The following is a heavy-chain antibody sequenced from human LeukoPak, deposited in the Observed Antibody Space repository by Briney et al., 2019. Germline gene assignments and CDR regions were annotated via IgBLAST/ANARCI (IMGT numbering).Heavy chain of an antibody. Sequence: ASVTVSCKASGYDFITYAFSWVRQAPGQGLEWMAWINPYHGRTTYSQKFKARVTLTTDTSTNTAHMELTSLTSDDTAVYFCARDRIAAGVLDFWGQGTLVTVSS. V-gene: IGHV1-18*01. D-gene: IGHD6-13*01. CDR3: ARDRIAAGVLDF. J-gene: IGHJ4*02. CDR1: GYDFITYA. CDR2: INPYHGRT.